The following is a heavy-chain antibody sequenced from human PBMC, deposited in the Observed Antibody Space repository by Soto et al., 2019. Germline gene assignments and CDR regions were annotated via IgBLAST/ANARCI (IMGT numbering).Heavy chain of an antibody. CDR3: ATEGYCSSGIGALYSNDYFGLDF. D-gene: IGHD2-2*01. CDR2: INTYNDNG. CDR1: GYSFSRFG. J-gene: IGHJ6*02. Sequence: QVQLVQSAAEVRKPGASVRVSCKASGYSFSRFGISWVRQAPGQGLEWMGWINTYNDNGNYAQKFQGRVTMTTDTAKRTAFMELMSVTSADTAMYYWATEGYCSSGIGALYSNDYFGLDFWGQGTTVTVSS. V-gene: IGHV1-18*01.